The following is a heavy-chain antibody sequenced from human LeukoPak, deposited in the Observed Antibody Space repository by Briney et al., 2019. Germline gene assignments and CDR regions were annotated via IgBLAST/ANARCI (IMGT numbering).Heavy chain of an antibody. J-gene: IGHJ4*02. CDR2: IYYSGST. CDR1: GGSISSGDYY. Sequence: TSQTLSLTCTVSGGSISSGDYYWSWIRQPPGKGLEWIGYIYYSGSTYYNPSLKSRVTMSVDTSKNQFSLKLSSVTAADTAVYYCARHQYSSSSCSFDYWGQGTLVTVSS. D-gene: IGHD6-6*01. V-gene: IGHV4-30-4*08. CDR3: ARHQYSSSSCSFDY.